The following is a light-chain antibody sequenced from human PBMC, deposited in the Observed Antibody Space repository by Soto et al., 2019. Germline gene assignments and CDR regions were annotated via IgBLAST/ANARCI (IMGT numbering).Light chain of an antibody. CDR2: DVN. Sequence: QSALTQPAFVSGSPGQSITLSCTGTSSDIGGYDYVSWYQRHPGKAPKLIIYDVNNRPSGVSNRFSGSKSGNTASLTISGLQAEDEADYYCTSYASGSSHVVFGGGTQLTVL. CDR1: SSDIGGYDY. J-gene: IGLJ2*01. V-gene: IGLV2-14*01. CDR3: TSYASGSSHVV.